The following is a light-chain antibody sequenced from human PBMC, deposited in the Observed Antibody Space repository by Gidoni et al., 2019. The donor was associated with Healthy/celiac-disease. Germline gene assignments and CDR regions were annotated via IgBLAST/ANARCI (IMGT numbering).Light chain of an antibody. CDR2: DAS. CDR3: QQRSNWPLT. J-gene: IGKJ4*01. Sequence: EFAWTQSPATLSLSPGERATLSCRASQSVSSYLAWYQQKTGQAPRLLIYDASNSATGIPARFSGSGSGTDFTLTISSLEPDDFAVYYCQQRSNWPLTFGGGTKVEIK. CDR1: QSVSSY. V-gene: IGKV3-11*01.